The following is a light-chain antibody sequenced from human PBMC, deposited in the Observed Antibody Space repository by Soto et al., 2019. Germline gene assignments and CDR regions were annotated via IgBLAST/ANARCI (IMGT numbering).Light chain of an antibody. CDR2: DAS. V-gene: IGKV3D-20*01. Sequence: EIVLTQSPATLSLSPGESATLSCGASQSVTRNFLAWYQQRPGLAPRLLIYDASRRATGIPDRFSGSGSGTDFTLTISRLEPEDFAVYYCQQYGSSHTFGQGTRLDIK. CDR1: QSVTRNF. CDR3: QQYGSSHT. J-gene: IGKJ5*01.